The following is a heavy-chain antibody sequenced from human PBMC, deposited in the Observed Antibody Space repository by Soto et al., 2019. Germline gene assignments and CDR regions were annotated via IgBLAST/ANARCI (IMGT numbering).Heavy chain of an antibody. J-gene: IGHJ4*02. Sequence: GGSLRLSCAASGFTFNTFAMSWVRQAPGKGLEWVSVISGSGDSTYYADSVKGRFTISRDNSKNTLYLQINSLRAEDTAVYYCAKTWYSSGWYFDYWGQGTLVTVSS. D-gene: IGHD6-19*01. CDR1: GFTFNTFA. CDR3: AKTWYSSGWYFDY. V-gene: IGHV3-23*01. CDR2: ISGSGDST.